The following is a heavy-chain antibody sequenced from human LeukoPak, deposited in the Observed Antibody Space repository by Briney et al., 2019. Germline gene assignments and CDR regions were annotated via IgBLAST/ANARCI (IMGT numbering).Heavy chain of an antibody. CDR1: GFTFDDYA. J-gene: IGHJ4*02. CDR3: ARDYYDSSGYYYPPPDY. CDR2: INWNSGST. Sequence: PGGSLRLSCAASGFTFDDYAMSWVRQAPGKGLEWVSGINWNSGSTGYADSVKGRFTISRDNAKNSLYLQMNSLRAEDTALYYCARDYYDSSGYYYPPPDYWGQGTLVTVSS. V-gene: IGHV3-20*04. D-gene: IGHD3-22*01.